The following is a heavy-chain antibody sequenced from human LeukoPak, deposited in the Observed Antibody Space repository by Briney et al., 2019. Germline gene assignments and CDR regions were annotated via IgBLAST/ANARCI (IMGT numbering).Heavy chain of an antibody. CDR2: ISSGAANT. CDR1: GFTFTSYA. V-gene: IGHV3-23*01. Sequence: QAGGSLRLSCAASGFTFTSYAMSWVRRVPGNRLEWVSAISSGAANTGYAASVKGRFTISRVHSKSSIYLQMNSLRVKDTAVSYCAKDLEQSSSGWSASYDGWGQGTLVTVSS. J-gene: IGHJ4*02. CDR3: AKDLEQSSSGWSASYDG. D-gene: IGHD6-19*01.